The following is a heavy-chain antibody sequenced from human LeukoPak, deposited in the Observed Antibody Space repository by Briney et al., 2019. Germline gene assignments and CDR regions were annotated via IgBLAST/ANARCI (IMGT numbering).Heavy chain of an antibody. CDR1: GGSVNSGNYY. Sequence: SQTLSLTCTVSGGSVNSGNYYWTWIRQPAGKGLEWIGRIYTSGSTNYNPSLKSRVTISIDASKNQFSLRLSSVTAADTAVYYCTRGGELMNFWGQGTLVTVSS. J-gene: IGHJ4*02. V-gene: IGHV4-61*02. D-gene: IGHD1-26*01. CDR3: TRGGELMNF. CDR2: IYTSGST.